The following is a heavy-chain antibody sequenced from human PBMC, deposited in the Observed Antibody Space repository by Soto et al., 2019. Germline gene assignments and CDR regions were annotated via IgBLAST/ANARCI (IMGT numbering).Heavy chain of an antibody. D-gene: IGHD1-26*01. V-gene: IGHV4-34*01. CDR2: IKHGGGT. J-gene: IGHJ6*02. CDR3: VTSNSGTSRYGMDV. CDR1: VGAFSDYY. Sequence: SETLSLTCAVYVGAFSDYYWTWIRQPPGKGLEWIGEIKHGGGTNYNPSLKSRVTISVDTSKNQFSLKLNSVTAADTAVYYCVTSNSGTSRYGMDVWGQGITVTVSS.